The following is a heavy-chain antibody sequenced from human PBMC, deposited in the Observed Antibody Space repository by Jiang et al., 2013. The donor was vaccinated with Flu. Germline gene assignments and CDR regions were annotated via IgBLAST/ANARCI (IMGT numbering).Heavy chain of an antibody. CDR2: IYYSGST. V-gene: IGHV4-59*01. J-gene: IGHJ5*02. Sequence: SLTCTVSGGSISSYYWSWIRQPPGKGLEWIGYIYYSGSTNYNPSLKSRVTISVDTSKNQFSLKLSSVTAADTAVYYCARVDCSGGSCYSGWFDPWGQGTLVTVSS. CDR3: ARVDCSGGSCYSGWFDP. CDR1: GGSISSYY. D-gene: IGHD2-15*01.